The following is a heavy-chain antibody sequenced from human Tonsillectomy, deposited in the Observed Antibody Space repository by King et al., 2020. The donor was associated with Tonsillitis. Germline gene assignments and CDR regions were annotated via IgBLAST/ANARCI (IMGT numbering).Heavy chain of an antibody. J-gene: IGHJ5*02. CDR1: GFTFSSYS. V-gene: IGHV3-21*01. Sequence: VQLVESGGGLVKPGGSLRLSCAASGFTFSSYSMNWVRQAPGKGLEWVSSISSSSSYIYYADSVKGRFTISRDNAKNSLYLQMNSLRAEDTAVYYCARALQNYVWGSYRQGNWFDPWGQGTLVTVSS. CDR2: ISSSSSYI. CDR3: ARALQNYVWGSYRQGNWFDP. D-gene: IGHD3-16*02.